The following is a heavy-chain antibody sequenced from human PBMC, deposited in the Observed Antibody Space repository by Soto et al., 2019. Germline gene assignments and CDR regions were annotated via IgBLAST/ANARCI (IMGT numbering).Heavy chain of an antibody. Sequence: EVQLVESGGGLVQPGESLTLSCAASGFTFSSYWMHWLRQAPGKGLVWVSRIKSDGSGTYYADSVKGRLTMSRDNAKNTLYLQMNSLRVEDTAVYFCAREDGDRYDGNGYLGRHWGQGTLVTVSS. V-gene: IGHV3-74*01. CDR1: GFTFSSYW. CDR2: IKSDGSGT. CDR3: AREDGDRYDGNGYLGRH. D-gene: IGHD3-22*01. J-gene: IGHJ4*02.